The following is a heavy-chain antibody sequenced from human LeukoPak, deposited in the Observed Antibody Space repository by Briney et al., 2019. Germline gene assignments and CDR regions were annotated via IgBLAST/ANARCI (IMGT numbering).Heavy chain of an antibody. CDR3: ARLTATSWFDP. J-gene: IGHJ5*02. D-gene: IGHD5-12*01. CDR1: GGSISSSTHY. CDR2: IYYSGST. V-gene: IGHV4-39*07. Sequence: SETPSLTCTVSGGSISSSTHYWGWIRQPPGRGLEWIASIYYSGSTNYNPSLKSRVTISVDTSKNQFSLKLSSVTAADTAVYYCARLTATSWFDPWGQGTLVTVSS.